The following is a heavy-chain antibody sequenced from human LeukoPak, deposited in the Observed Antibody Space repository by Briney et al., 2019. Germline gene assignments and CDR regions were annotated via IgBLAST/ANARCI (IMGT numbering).Heavy chain of an antibody. Sequence: PGGSLRLSCAASGSTFSSYGMHWVRQAPGKGLEWVAFIRYDGINKYYADSVKGRFTISRDNSKNTAYLQMNSLKTEDTAVYYCTRHLEEYDFWSGEAKYYYYMDVWGKGTTVTVSS. CDR1: GSTFSSYG. J-gene: IGHJ6*03. CDR2: IRYDGINK. V-gene: IGHV3-30*02. D-gene: IGHD3-3*01. CDR3: TRHLEEYDFWSGEAKYYYYMDV.